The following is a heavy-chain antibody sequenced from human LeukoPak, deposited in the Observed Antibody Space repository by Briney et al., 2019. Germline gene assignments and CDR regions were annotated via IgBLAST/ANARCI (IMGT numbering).Heavy chain of an antibody. CDR2: ISWNSGSI. CDR3: AKDIGAAVAGTLSFFAFDI. Sequence: GGSLRLSCAASGFTFDDYAMHWVRQAPGKGLEWVSGISWNSGSIGYADSVKGRFTISRDNAKNSLYLQMNSLRAEDTALYYCAKDIGAAVAGTLSFFAFDIWGQGTKVTVSS. D-gene: IGHD6-19*01. CDR1: GFTFDDYA. J-gene: IGHJ3*02. V-gene: IGHV3-9*01.